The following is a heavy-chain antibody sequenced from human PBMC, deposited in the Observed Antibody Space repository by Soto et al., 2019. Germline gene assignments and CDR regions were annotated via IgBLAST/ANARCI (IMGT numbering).Heavy chain of an antibody. Sequence: SCPTLVNPTQTLTLTCTFSGFSLSSRGMRVSWIRQPPGKALEWLARIDWDDDKFYTTSLQTRLTISKDTSKNQVVLTLTNTDPADTATYYCARMAYYYDSSGSHYYDYWGQGTLVTVSS. CDR3: ARMAYYYDSSGSHYYDY. J-gene: IGHJ4*02. CDR2: IDWDDDK. D-gene: IGHD3-22*01. V-gene: IGHV2-70D*14. CDR1: GFSLSSRGMR.